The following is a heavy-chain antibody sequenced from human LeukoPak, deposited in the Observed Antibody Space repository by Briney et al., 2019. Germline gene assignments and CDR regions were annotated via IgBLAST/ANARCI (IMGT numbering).Heavy chain of an antibody. D-gene: IGHD1-14*01. Sequence: SETLSLTCSVSGGSINTYYWSWIRQTPGKGLEWIGFIYYTGSTNYNPSLKSRVTMSVDTSKSQFSLKLTSVTAADTALYYCARGANRLDSWGRGTLVTVSS. V-gene: IGHV4-59*12. CDR3: ARGANRLDS. CDR2: IYYTGST. CDR1: GGSINTYY. J-gene: IGHJ4*02.